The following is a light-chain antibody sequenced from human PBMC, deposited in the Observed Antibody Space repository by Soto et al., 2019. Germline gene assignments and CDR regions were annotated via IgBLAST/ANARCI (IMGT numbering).Light chain of an antibody. V-gene: IGKV3-15*01. J-gene: IGKJ1*01. CDR1: QSVSIN. Sequence: MVMRQCTAPPSVSRGERATLSCSASQSVSINLAWYQQKPGQAPSLLIYGASTRETGIPARFSGSGSGTEFTLTISSLQYEDFAVAYCQQYNNWTRTFGQGTKVDIK. CDR2: GAS. CDR3: QQYNNWTRT.